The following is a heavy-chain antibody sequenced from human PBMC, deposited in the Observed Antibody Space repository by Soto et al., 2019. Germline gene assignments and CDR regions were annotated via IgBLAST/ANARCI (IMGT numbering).Heavy chain of an antibody. CDR2: ISAYNGNT. CDR1: GYTFTSYG. CDR3: ARVGYYYDSSGYYQRNVDY. V-gene: IGHV1-18*01. D-gene: IGHD3-22*01. Sequence: ASVKVSCKASGYTFTSYGISWVRQAPGQGLEWMGWISAYNGNTNYAQKLQGRVTMTTDTSTSTAYMELRSLRSDDTAVYYCARVGYYYDSSGYYQRNVDYWGQGTLVTVSS. J-gene: IGHJ4*02.